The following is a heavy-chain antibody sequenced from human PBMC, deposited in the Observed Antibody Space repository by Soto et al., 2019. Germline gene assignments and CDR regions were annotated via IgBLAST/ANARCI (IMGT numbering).Heavy chain of an antibody. V-gene: IGHV4-39*02. CDR1: GGSISNNNYY. CDR3: ATVLIGATRHPDSDS. CDR2: IYYDGST. J-gene: IGHJ4*02. D-gene: IGHD2-15*01. Sequence: PSETLSLTRTVSGGSISNNNYYWAWIRQPPGKGLSWIASIYYDGSTYYNSSLKSRVTISRDTSKNHFSLRLTSMTAADTAVYYCATVLIGATRHPDSDSWGQGTLVTVSS.